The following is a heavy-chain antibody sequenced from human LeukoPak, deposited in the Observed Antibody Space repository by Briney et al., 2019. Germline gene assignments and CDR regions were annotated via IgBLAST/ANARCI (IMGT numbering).Heavy chain of an antibody. CDR1: GGSFSGYY. Sequence: PSETLSLTCAVYGGSFSGYYWSWVRQPPEKGLEWIGEINHDGSTTYNPSLKSRVSISVETSRSQFSLKLSSVTAADTAMYYCAGIWLGNNAFEIWGRGTMVTISS. CDR3: AGIWLGNNAFEI. V-gene: IGHV4-34*01. J-gene: IGHJ3*02. D-gene: IGHD3-10*01. CDR2: INHDGST.